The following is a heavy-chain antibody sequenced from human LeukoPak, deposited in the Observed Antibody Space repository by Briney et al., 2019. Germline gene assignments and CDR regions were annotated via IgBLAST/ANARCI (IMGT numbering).Heavy chain of an antibody. CDR1: GFTFSSYG. J-gene: IGHJ1*01. CDR3: ASGYNSRWSLYFQD. V-gene: IGHV3-30*02. CDR2: IRYDGSNK. D-gene: IGHD6-13*01. Sequence: GGPLRLSCAASGFTFSSYGMHWVRQAPGKGLEWVAFIRYDGSNKYYADSVRGRFTISRDNSKNTLYLQMNSLRAEDTAVYYCASGYNSRWSLYFQDWGQGTLVTVSS.